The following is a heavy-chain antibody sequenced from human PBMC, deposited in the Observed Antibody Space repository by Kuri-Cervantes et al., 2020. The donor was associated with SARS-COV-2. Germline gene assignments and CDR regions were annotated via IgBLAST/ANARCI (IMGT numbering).Heavy chain of an antibody. V-gene: IGHV4-30-4*01. CDR1: GGSISSGDHY. J-gene: IGHJ5*02. Sequence: SETLSLTCTVSGGSISSGDHYWSWIRQPPGKGLEWIGYIYYSGSTNYNPSLKSRVTISVDTSKNQISLKLSSVTAADTAVYYCARGGRVVTAIIPLDPWGQGTLVTVSS. CDR2: IYYSGST. CDR3: ARGGRVVTAIIPLDP. D-gene: IGHD2-21*02.